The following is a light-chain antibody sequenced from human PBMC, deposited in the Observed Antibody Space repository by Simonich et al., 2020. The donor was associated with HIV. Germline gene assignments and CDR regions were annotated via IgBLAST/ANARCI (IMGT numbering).Light chain of an antibody. V-gene: IGKV3-15*01. J-gene: IGKJ4*01. CDR1: QSVSSN. CDR3: QQYGSSPRT. Sequence: EIVMTQSPATLSVSPGERATLPCRASQSVSSNLAWYQQKPGQAPRLLIYGASTRATGIPARFSGSGSGTEFTLTISRLEPEDFAVYYCQQYGSSPRTFGGGTKVEIK. CDR2: GAS.